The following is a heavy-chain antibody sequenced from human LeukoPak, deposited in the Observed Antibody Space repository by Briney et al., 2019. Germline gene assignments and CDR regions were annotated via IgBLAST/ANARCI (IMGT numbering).Heavy chain of an antibody. CDR2: INPIGNT. J-gene: IGHJ6*02. CDR3: AKTKGGKYCSITCGMDV. V-gene: IGHV3-23*01. Sequence: GGSLRLSCAASGFTFSSYAMSWVRQAPGKGLEWVSGINPIGNTYYADSLKGRLPISRDNSKNTLYLQMTPLSAEDTALYYCAKTKGGKYCSITCGMDVWGQGTTVTVSS. CDR1: GFTFSSYA. D-gene: IGHD2-2*01.